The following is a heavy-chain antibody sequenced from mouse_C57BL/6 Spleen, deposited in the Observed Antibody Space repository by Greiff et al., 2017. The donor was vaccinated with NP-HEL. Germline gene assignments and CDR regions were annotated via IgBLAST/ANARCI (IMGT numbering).Heavy chain of an antibody. CDR1: GYTFTSYG. Sequence: VQLQQSGAELARPGASVKLSCKASGYTFTSYGISWVKQRTGQGLEWIGEIYPRSGNTYYNEKFKGKATLTADKSSSTAYMELRSLTSEDSAVYFCARGGSNLYAMDYWGQGTSVTVSS. CDR3: ARGGSNLYAMDY. V-gene: IGHV1-81*01. J-gene: IGHJ4*01. D-gene: IGHD1-1*01. CDR2: IYPRSGNT.